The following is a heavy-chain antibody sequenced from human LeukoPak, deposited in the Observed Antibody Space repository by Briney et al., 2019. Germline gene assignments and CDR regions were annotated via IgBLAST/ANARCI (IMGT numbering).Heavy chain of an antibody. V-gene: IGHV3-23*01. D-gene: IGHD2-2*01. J-gene: IGHJ4*02. Sequence: PGGSLRLSCAASGFTFSSYAMSWVRQAPGKGLEWVSAISGSGGSTYYADSVKGRFTISRVNSKNTLYLQMNSLRAEDTAIYYCAKDGEYCSSTSCYWDYCGQGTLVTVSS. CDR1: GFTFSSYA. CDR3: AKDGEYCSSTSCYWDY. CDR2: ISGSGGST.